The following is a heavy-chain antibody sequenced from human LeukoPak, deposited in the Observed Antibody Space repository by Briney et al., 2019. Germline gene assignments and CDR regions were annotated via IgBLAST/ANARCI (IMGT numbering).Heavy chain of an antibody. Sequence: ASVKVSCKASGYTFTSYAMHWVRQAPGQRLEWMGWINAGNGNTNYAQKLQGRVTMTTDTSTSTAYMELRSLRSDDTAVYYCARDTDIVVVVAATRYYYYGMDVWGQGTTVTVSS. J-gene: IGHJ6*02. D-gene: IGHD2-15*01. CDR1: GYTFTSYA. CDR2: INAGNGNT. CDR3: ARDTDIVVVVAATRYYYYGMDV. V-gene: IGHV1-3*01.